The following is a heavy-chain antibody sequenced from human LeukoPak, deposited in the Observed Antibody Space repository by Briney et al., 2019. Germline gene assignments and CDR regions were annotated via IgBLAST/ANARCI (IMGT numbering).Heavy chain of an antibody. V-gene: IGHV3-30*04. Sequence: GRSLRLSCAASGFTFSSYAMHWVRQAPGKGLEWVAVISYDGSNKYYADSVKGRFTISGDNSKNTLYLQMNSLRAEDTAVYYCARDAVMDVWGQGTTVTVSS. CDR2: ISYDGSNK. CDR1: GFTFSSYA. CDR3: ARDAVMDV. J-gene: IGHJ6*02.